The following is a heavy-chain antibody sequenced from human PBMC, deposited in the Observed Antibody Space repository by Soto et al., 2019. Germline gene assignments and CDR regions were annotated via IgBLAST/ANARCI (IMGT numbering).Heavy chain of an antibody. CDR1: GGTFISYV. V-gene: IGHV1-69*01. CDR2: IIPMFNIT. Sequence: QVLLVQSGAQVKNPVSSVKVSCKASGGTFISYVYNWVRQAPGQGLEWMGGIIPMFNITNFAQKFQGRITITADESTTTAYMELSSLRSEATAVYYCARWPTVSRPTYGMDVWGQGTTVTVSS. J-gene: IGHJ6*02. D-gene: IGHD4-4*01. CDR3: ARWPTVSRPTYGMDV.